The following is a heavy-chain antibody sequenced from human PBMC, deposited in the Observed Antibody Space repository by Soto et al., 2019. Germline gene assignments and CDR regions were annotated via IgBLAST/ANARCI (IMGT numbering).Heavy chain of an antibody. V-gene: IGHV4-59*01. J-gene: IGHJ3*02. CDR1: GGSISNYD. CDR2: IYYSGST. Sequence: SEPHSLTCTIAGGSISNYDWSWIRPPPVKRLEWIGYIYYSGSTNYNPSLKSRVTISVDTSKNQFSLKLSSVTAADTAVYFCSREDCSGGSCYSGYNAVDIWGQGTMVTVS. CDR3: SREDCSGGSCYSGYNAVDI. D-gene: IGHD2-15*01.